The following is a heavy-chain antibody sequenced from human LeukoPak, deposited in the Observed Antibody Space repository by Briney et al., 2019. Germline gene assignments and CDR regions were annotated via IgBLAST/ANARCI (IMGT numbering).Heavy chain of an antibody. D-gene: IGHD3-22*01. CDR3: AKDTTYYYDSSGYYSTDYFDY. CDR1: GFTFSSYA. J-gene: IGHJ4*02. CDR2: SSGSGGST. Sequence: GGSLRLSCAASGFTFSSYAMSWVRQAPGKGLEWVSASSGSGGSTYYADSVKGRFTISRDDSKNTLYLQMNSLRAEDTAVYYCAKDTTYYYDSSGYYSTDYFDYWGQGTLVTVSS. V-gene: IGHV3-23*01.